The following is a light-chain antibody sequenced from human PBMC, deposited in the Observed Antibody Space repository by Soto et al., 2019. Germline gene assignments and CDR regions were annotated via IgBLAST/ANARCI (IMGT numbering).Light chain of an antibody. CDR3: QPYDSYSVRT. V-gene: IGKV1-5*03. CDR2: KAS. Sequence: DIPMTQSPSTLSASVGDGVTITCRASQTITTSLAWYQQKPGKAPKLLIYKASSLESGVPSRFSGSGSGTEFTLTISSLQPDDFATYYCQPYDSYSVRTFGQGTKVEI. J-gene: IGKJ1*01. CDR1: QTITTS.